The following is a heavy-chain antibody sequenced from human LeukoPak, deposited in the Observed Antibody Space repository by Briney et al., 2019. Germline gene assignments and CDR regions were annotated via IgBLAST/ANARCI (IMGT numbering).Heavy chain of an antibody. CDR3: ARGIRRAIFDY. D-gene: IGHD3-9*01. J-gene: IGHJ4*02. V-gene: IGHV4-34*01. CDR2: INHSGST. Sequence: SETLSLTCAVYGGSFSGYYWSWIRQPPGKGLEGIGEINHSGSTNYNPSLKSRVTISVDTSKNQFSLKLSSVTAADTAVYYCARGIRRAIFDYWGQGTLVTVSS. CDR1: GGSFSGYY.